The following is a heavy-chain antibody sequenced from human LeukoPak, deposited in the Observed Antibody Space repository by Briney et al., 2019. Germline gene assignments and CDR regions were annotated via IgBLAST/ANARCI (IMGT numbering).Heavy chain of an antibody. Sequence: GGSLRLSCAASGFTFDDYAMHWVRQAPGKGLEWVSGISWNSGSIGYADSVKGRFTISRDNAKNSLYLQMNSLRAEDTALYHCAKGGYDILSYYFDYWGQGTLVTVSS. V-gene: IGHV3-9*01. CDR2: ISWNSGSI. CDR3: AKGGYDILSYYFDY. CDR1: GFTFDDYA. J-gene: IGHJ4*02. D-gene: IGHD3-9*01.